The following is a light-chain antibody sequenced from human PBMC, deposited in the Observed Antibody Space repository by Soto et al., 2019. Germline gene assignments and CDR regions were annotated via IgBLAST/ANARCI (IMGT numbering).Light chain of an antibody. V-gene: IGKV3-20*01. CDR2: GAS. CDR3: QQYGSSPGT. Sequence: EIVLTQSPGTLSLSPGERATLSCRASQSVSSSYLAWYQQKPGQAPRLLIYGASSSATGIPDRFSGSGSGTDFTLTISSPEPEDFSVYYCQQYGSSPGTFGQGTKLEIK. CDR1: QSVSSSY. J-gene: IGKJ2*01.